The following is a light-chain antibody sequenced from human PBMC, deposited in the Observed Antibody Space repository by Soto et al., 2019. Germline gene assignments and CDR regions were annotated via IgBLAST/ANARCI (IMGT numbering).Light chain of an antibody. CDR1: QTVTSDH. CDR2: GAS. J-gene: IGKJ3*01. CDR3: QQYGSSFVT. Sequence: DIVLTQSPDTLSLSPGESATLSCRASQTVTSDHLAWYQQRLGQPPRLLIYGASGSASDIPDRFRGSGSGTDFTLTSSRVEHEDFAVYYCQQYGSSFVTFGPGTRVDVK. V-gene: IGKV3-20*01.